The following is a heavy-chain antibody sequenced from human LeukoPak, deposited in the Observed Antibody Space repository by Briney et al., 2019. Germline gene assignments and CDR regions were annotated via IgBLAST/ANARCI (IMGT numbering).Heavy chain of an antibody. CDR3: ARDVSSTPNWEFDY. D-gene: IGHD1-26*01. V-gene: IGHV1-2*06. CDR2: INANSGGT. J-gene: IGHJ4*02. CDR1: GYPFADYF. Sequence: ASVKVSCKTSGYPFADYFIHWVRQAPGQGLEYMGRINANSGGTEYQQKFQGRVTMTRDMSISTAYVEVNWLISDDTAIYYCARDVSSTPNWEFDYWGQGTTVTVSS.